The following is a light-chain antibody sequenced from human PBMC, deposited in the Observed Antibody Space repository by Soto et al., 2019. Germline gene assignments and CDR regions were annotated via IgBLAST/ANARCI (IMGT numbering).Light chain of an antibody. J-gene: IGKJ4*01. V-gene: IGKV3-11*01. CDR3: QQRSNWPPVLT. CDR1: QSVSSH. Sequence: EIVLTQSPASLSLSPGERATLSCRASQSVSSHLAWFQQRPGQAPRLLIYGASNRATGIPARFGGSGSGTIFTRTISSLEPEDFAVYYCQQRSNWPPVLTFGGGTKVEIK. CDR2: GAS.